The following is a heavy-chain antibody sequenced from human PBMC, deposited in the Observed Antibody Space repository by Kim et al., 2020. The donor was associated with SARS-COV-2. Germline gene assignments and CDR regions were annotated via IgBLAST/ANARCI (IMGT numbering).Heavy chain of an antibody. CDR1: GGSLSGSLSTDY. Sequence: SETLSLTCAVSGGSLSGSLSTDYWSWIRQPPGKGLEWIEEINQNGSTNYNPSLKSRVTISVDTSKNQFSLNLSSMTAADTAMYYCAKVSGDSTGGGAFDIWGQGIMVTVSS. V-gene: IGHV4-34*01. CDR3: AKVSGDSTGGGAFDI. D-gene: IGHD3-16*01. CDR2: INQNGST. J-gene: IGHJ3*02.